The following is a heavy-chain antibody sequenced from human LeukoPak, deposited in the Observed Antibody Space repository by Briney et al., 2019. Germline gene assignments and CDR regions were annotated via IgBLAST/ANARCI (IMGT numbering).Heavy chain of an antibody. CDR3: ARCITMFGVVWDAFDI. CDR2: IYHSGST. Sequence: SETLSLTCAVSGYSIRSGYYWGWIRQPPGKGLEWIGSIYHSGSTYYTPSLKSRVTISVDTSKNQFSLKLSSVTAADTAVYYCARCITMFGVVWDAFDIWGQGTMVTVSS. CDR1: GYSIRSGYY. D-gene: IGHD3-3*01. V-gene: IGHV4-38-2*01. J-gene: IGHJ3*02.